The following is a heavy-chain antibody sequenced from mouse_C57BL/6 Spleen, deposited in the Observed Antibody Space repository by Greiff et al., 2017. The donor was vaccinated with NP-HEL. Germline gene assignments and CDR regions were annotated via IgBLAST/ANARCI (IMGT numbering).Heavy chain of an antibody. Sequence: QVQLQQSGAELVKPGASVKMSCKASGYTFTSYWITWVKQRPGQGLEWIGDIYPGSGSTNYHEKFKSKATLTVDTSYSTAYMQLSSLTSEDSAVYYCAKKSWCFDGWGTGTTVTVSS. D-gene: IGHD1-3*01. J-gene: IGHJ1*03. CDR2: IYPGSGST. V-gene: IGHV1-55*01. CDR1: GYTFTSYW. CDR3: AKKSWCFDG.